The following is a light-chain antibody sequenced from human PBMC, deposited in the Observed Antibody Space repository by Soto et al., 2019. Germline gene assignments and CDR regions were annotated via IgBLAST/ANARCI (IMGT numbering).Light chain of an antibody. CDR2: GAS. J-gene: IGKJ4*01. V-gene: IGKV3-15*01. CDR3: QQYNNWPLT. Sequence: EIVMTQSPATLSLSPGERVSLSCGASKLVGISTAWYHQKPGQPPRLLIYGASTRAAGVPARFSGSGSGTEFTLTISSLQSEDSEVYYCQQYNNWPLTFGGGTKLDIK. CDR1: KLVGIS.